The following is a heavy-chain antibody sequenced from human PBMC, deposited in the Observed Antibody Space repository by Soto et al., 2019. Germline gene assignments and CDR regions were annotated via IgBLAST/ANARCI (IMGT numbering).Heavy chain of an antibody. V-gene: IGHV1-18*01. J-gene: IGHJ4*02. Sequence: ASVKVSCKASGYTFTSYGISWVRQAPGQGLEWMGWISAYNGKTNYAQKLQGRVTMTTDTSTSTAYMELRSLRSDDTAVYYCARSRATPYDSSGYSEDYWGQGTLVTVSS. D-gene: IGHD3-22*01. CDR3: ARSRATPYDSSGYSEDY. CDR1: GYTFTSYG. CDR2: ISAYNGKT.